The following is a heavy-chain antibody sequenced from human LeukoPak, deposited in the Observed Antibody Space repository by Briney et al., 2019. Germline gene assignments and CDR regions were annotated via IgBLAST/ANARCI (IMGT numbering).Heavy chain of an antibody. V-gene: IGHV1-69*04. J-gene: IGHJ2*01. CDR3: ATAVAGTGWYFDL. Sequence: SVKVSCKASGGTFSSYAISWVRQAPGQGLEWMGRIIPILGIANYAQKFQGRVTITADKSTSTAYMELSSLRSEDTAVYYCATAVAGTGWYFDLWGRGTLVTVSS. CDR1: GGTFSSYA. CDR2: IIPILGIA. D-gene: IGHD6-19*01.